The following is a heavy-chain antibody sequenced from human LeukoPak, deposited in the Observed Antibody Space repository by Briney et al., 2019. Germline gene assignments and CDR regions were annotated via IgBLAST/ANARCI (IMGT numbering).Heavy chain of an antibody. CDR2: ISSSSSYI. V-gene: IGHV3-21*01. Sequence: GGSLRLSCAASGFTFSNYWMNWVRQAPGKGLEWVSSISSSSSYIYYADSVKGRFTISRDNAKNSLYLQMNSLRAEDTAVYYCARGQDPDYFDYWGQGTLVTVSS. CDR3: ARGQDPDYFDY. J-gene: IGHJ4*02. CDR1: GFTFSNYW.